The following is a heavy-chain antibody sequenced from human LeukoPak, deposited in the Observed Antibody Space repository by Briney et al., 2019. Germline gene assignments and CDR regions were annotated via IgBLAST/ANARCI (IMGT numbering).Heavy chain of an antibody. V-gene: IGHV3-21*04. CDR1: GFTFSSYT. CDR3: ARKVPSYGGNLDY. D-gene: IGHD4-23*01. J-gene: IGHJ4*02. Sequence: PGGSLRLSCAASGFTFSSYTINWVRQAPGKGLPWFSSISSSSTYIYYGDSVKGRFTISRDNAKNSLYLQMNNLRAEDTAVYYCARKVPSYGGNLDYWGQGTLVTVSS. CDR2: ISSSSTYI.